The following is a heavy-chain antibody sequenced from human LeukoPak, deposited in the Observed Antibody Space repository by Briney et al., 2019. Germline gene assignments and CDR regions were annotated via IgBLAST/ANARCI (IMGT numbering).Heavy chain of an antibody. V-gene: IGHV5-51*01. J-gene: IGHJ4*02. CDR3: ARLEAYDFWSGYQAYFDH. CDR2: IYPGDSDT. D-gene: IGHD3-3*01. Sequence: GESLKISCKGSGYSFTSYWIGWVRQLPGKGLEWMGIIYPGDSDTRYSPSFQGQVTISADKSISTAYLQWSSLKASDTAMYYCARLEAYDFWSGYQAYFDHWGQGTLVTVSS. CDR1: GYSFTSYW.